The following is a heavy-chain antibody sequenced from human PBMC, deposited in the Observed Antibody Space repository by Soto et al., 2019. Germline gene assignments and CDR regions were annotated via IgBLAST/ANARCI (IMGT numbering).Heavy chain of an antibody. CDR3: ARVVRDQLLYSYYYYYYMDV. CDR2: ISSSGSTI. D-gene: IGHD2-2*02. J-gene: IGHJ6*03. CDR1: GFTFSDYY. V-gene: IGHV3-11*01. Sequence: GGSLRLSCAASGFTFSDYYMSWIRQAPGKGLEWVSDISSSGSTIYYADSVKGRFTISRDNAKNSLYLQMNSLRAEDTAVYYCARVVRDQLLYSYYYYYYMDVWGKGTTVTVSS.